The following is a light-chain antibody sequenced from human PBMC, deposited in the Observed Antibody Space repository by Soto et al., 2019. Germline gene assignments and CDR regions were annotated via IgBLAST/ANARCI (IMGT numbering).Light chain of an antibody. Sequence: IVLTQSPAILSVSPGERATLSCRASQSISRSLAWYQQKPGQAPRLLIYGGSSRATGIPDRFSGSGSGTDFTLTISRLEPEDFAVYYCQQYDTSPWTFGQGTKVDIK. CDR2: GGS. CDR1: QSISRS. CDR3: QQYDTSPWT. V-gene: IGKV3-20*01. J-gene: IGKJ1*01.